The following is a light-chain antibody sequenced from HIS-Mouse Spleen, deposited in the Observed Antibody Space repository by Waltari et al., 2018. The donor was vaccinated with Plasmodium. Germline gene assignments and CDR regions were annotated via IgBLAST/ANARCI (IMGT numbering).Light chain of an antibody. CDR2: DVS. V-gene: IGLV2-14*03. Sequence: QSALTQPASVSGSPGQSITISCTGTSSDVGGYNYVPWYQQHPGNPPKLMIYDVSNRPSGVSNRFSGSKSGNTASLTSSGLQAEDEADYYCSSYTSSSTLNYVFGTGTKVTVL. J-gene: IGLJ1*01. CDR3: SSYTSSSTLNYV. CDR1: SSDVGGYNY.